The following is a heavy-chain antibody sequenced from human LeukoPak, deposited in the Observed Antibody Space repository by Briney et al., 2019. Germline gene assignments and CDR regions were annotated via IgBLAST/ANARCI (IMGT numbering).Heavy chain of an antibody. Sequence: ASVKVSCKASGGTFSNYTISWVRQAPGQGLEWMGRIIPILGIANYAQKFQGRVTITADKSTSTAYMELSSLRSEDTAVYYCARGLAIAAAGLDYWGQGTLVTVSS. CDR2: IIPILGIA. D-gene: IGHD6-13*01. CDR3: ARGLAIAAAGLDY. J-gene: IGHJ4*02. V-gene: IGHV1-69*02. CDR1: GGTFSNYT.